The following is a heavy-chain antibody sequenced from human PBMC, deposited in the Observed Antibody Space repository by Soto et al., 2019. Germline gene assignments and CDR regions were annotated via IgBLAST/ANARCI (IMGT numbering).Heavy chain of an antibody. CDR1: GYTLTIFD. V-gene: IGHV1-8*01. J-gene: IGHJ6*02. Sequence: QVQLVQSGAEVKKPGASVKVSSRPSGYTLTIFDITWVRRATGQGLGGMGWMNLTSGNTGYAQKFQGRVTMTRNTSISTAYMELSSLRSEDTAVYYCARHTDCSGGSCYSEFDYYYGMDVWGQGTTVTVSS. CDR3: ARHTDCSGGSCYSEFDYYYGMDV. D-gene: IGHD2-15*01. CDR2: MNLTSGNT.